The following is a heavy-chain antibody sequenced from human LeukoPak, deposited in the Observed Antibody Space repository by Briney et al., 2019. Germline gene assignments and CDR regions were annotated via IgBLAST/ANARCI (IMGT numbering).Heavy chain of an antibody. D-gene: IGHD2-2*01. CDR3: ARDASPYCGSTSCYAH. CDR2: IYSGGST. V-gene: IGHV3-66*01. J-gene: IGHJ4*02. CDR1: GFTVSSNY. Sequence: GGSLRLSCAASGFTVSSNYMSWVRQAPGKGLEWVSVIYSGGSTYYADSVKGRFTISRDNSKNTLYLQMNSLRAEDTAVYFCARDASPYCGSTSCYAHWGQGTLVTVSS.